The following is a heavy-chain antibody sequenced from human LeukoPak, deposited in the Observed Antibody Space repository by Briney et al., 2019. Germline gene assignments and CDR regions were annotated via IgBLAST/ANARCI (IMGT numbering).Heavy chain of an antibody. CDR2: INPSGGST. CDR3: ARGGRYFDWPLPYYYYGMDV. V-gene: IGHV1-46*01. D-gene: IGHD3-9*01. J-gene: IGHJ6*02. Sequence: GASVKVSCKASGYTFTSYYMHWVRQAPGQGLEWMGIINPSGGSTSYAQKFQGRVTMTRDTSTSTVYMELSSLRSEDTAVYYCARGGRYFDWPLPYYYYGMDVWGQGTTVTVSS. CDR1: GYTFTSYY.